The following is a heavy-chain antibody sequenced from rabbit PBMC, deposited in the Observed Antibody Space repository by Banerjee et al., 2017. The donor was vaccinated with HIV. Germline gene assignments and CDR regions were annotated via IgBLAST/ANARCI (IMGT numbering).Heavy chain of an antibody. V-gene: IGHV1S40*01. CDR2: IYTGSSGST. D-gene: IGHD2-1*01. CDR3: ARGYADYPYNL. Sequence: QSLEESGGDLVKPGASLTLTCTASGFSFSSNYWICWVRQAPGKGLEWIGCIYTGSSGSTYYASWAKGRFTISKTSSTTVTLQMTSLTAADTATYFCARGYADYPYNLWGPGTLVTVS. CDR1: GFSFSSNYW. J-gene: IGHJ4*01.